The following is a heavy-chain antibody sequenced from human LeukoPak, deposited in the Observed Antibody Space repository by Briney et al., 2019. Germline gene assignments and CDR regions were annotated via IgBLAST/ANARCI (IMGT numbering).Heavy chain of an antibody. Sequence: ASVKVSCKASGYTFTSYDINWVRQATGQGLEWMGWMNPYIGNAGYAQKFQGRVTMTRNTSINTAYMELSSLRSEDTAVYYCARGNSYYDSRPFDYWGQGTLVTVSS. J-gene: IGHJ4*02. CDR1: GYTFTSYD. CDR3: ARGNSYYDSRPFDY. D-gene: IGHD3-22*01. CDR2: MNPYIGNA. V-gene: IGHV1-8*01.